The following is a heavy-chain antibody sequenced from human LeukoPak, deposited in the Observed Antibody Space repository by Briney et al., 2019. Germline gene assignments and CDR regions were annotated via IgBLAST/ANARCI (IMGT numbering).Heavy chain of an antibody. CDR3: ARGGGDRGYYFDY. J-gene: IGHJ4*02. V-gene: IGHV4-34*01. CDR1: GGSFSGYY. Sequence: KPSETLSLTCAVYGGSFSGYYWSWIRQPPGKGLGWIGEINHSGSTNYNPSLKSRVTISVDTSKNQFSLKLSSVTAADTAVYYCARGGGDRGYYFDYWGQGTLVTVSS. D-gene: IGHD2-21*02. CDR2: INHSGST.